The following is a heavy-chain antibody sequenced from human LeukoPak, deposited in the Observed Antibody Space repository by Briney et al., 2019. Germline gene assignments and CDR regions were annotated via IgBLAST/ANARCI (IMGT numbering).Heavy chain of an antibody. CDR2: IYGDGSFT. V-gene: IGHV3-74*01. Sequence: GGSLRLSCAASGFTFSNFWMHWVRQAPGKGLVWVALIYGDGSFTRYADSVKGRFTISRDNSKNMVYLQMNSLRAEDTAVYYCAREGYSSSWGHFDYWGQGTPVTVSS. J-gene: IGHJ4*02. D-gene: IGHD6-13*01. CDR1: GFTFSNFW. CDR3: AREGYSSSWGHFDY.